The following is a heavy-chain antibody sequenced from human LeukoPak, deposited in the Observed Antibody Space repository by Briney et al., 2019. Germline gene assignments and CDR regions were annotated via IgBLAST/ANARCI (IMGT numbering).Heavy chain of an antibody. CDR1: GGSISSSSYY. J-gene: IGHJ3*02. D-gene: IGHD2-21*02. CDR2: IYYSGST. V-gene: IGHV4-39*07. CDR3: ARERDIVVVTAIPGAFDI. Sequence: SETLSLTCTVSGGSISSSSYYWGWIRQPPGKGLEWIGSIYYSGSTYYNPSLKSRVTISVDTSKNQFSLKLSSVTAADTAVYYCARERDIVVVTAIPGAFDIWGQGTMVTVSS.